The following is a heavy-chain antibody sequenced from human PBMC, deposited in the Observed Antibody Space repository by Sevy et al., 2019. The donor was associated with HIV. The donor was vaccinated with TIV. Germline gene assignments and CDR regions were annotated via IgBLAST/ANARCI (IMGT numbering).Heavy chain of an antibody. CDR1: GFTFSSYA. D-gene: IGHD3-10*01. Sequence: GGSLRLSCAASGFTFSSYAMSWVRQAPGKGLEWVSAISGSGGSTYYADSVKGRFTISRDNSKNTRYLQMNSLRAEDTAVYYCAKDSSLWFGELATLFDYWGQGTLVTVSS. CDR3: AKDSSLWFGELATLFDY. CDR2: ISGSGGST. J-gene: IGHJ4*02. V-gene: IGHV3-23*01.